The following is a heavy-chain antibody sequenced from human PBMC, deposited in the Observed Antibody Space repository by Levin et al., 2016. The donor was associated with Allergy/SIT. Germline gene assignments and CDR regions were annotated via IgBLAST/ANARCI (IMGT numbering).Heavy chain of an antibody. V-gene: IGHV3-23*01. CDR2: ISGSGGST. Sequence: WIRQPPGKGLEWVSAISGSGGSTYYADSVKGRFTISRDNAKNTLYLQMNSLRAEDTAVYYCASLWQYYDSSGYGGSDYWGQGTLVTVSS. J-gene: IGHJ4*02. CDR3: ASLWQYYDSSGYGGSDY. D-gene: IGHD3-22*01.